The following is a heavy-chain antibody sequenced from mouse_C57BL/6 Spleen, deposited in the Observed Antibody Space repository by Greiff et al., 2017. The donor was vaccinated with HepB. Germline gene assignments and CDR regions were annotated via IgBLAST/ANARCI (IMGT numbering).Heavy chain of an antibody. Sequence: QVQLKESGPGLVAPSPSLSITCTVSGFSLTSYGVAWVRQSPGKGLEWLGVICGVGSTNNNSDIKSRLSISKDNSTSQVSLKMNSQQTDDTAMYYCAGSTYEDYYAMDYWGQGTSVTVSS. CDR3: AGSTYEDYYAMDY. CDR2: ICGVGST. J-gene: IGHJ4*01. V-gene: IGHV2-6*01. CDR1: GFSLTSYG. D-gene: IGHD1-1*01.